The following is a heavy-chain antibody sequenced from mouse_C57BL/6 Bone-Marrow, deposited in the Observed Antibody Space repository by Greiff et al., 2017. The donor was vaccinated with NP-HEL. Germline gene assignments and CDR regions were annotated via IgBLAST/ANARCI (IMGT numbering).Heavy chain of an antibody. J-gene: IGHJ4*01. Sequence: DVMLVESGGDLVKPGGSLKLSCAASGFTFSSYGMSWVRQTPDKRLEWVATISSGGSYTYYPDSVKGRFTISRDNAKNTLYLQMSSLKSEDTAMYYCARHSGTVYAMDYWGQGTSVTVSS. CDR2: ISSGGSYT. V-gene: IGHV5-6*02. CDR3: ARHSGTVYAMDY. CDR1: GFTFSSYG. D-gene: IGHD4-1*01.